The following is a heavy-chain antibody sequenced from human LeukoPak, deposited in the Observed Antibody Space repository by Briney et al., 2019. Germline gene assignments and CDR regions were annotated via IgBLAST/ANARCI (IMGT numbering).Heavy chain of an antibody. J-gene: IGHJ4*02. V-gene: IGHV3-30*04. CDR2: ISHDGHTK. Sequence: GGSLRLSCATSGFNFNNLAFHWVRQTPGKGLECVSLISHDGHTKKYADSVKGRFIISRDNAKNSLYLQMNSLRAEDTAVYYCAREPYDSSGYYYYFDYWGQGTLVTVSS. D-gene: IGHD3-22*01. CDR3: AREPYDSSGYYYYFDY. CDR1: GFNFNNLA.